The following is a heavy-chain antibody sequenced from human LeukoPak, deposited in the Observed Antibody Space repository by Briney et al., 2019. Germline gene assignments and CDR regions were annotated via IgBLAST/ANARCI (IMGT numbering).Heavy chain of an antibody. Sequence: SETLSLTCTVSGYSISSGYYWGWIRQPPGKGLEWIGSIYHSGSTYYNPSLKSRVTISVDTSKNQFSLKLSSVTAADTAVYYCARDRRYYYDSSGHPQAFDIWGQGTMVIVSS. CDR3: ARDRRYYYDSSGHPQAFDI. D-gene: IGHD3-22*01. J-gene: IGHJ3*02. V-gene: IGHV4-38-2*02. CDR2: IYHSGST. CDR1: GYSISSGYY.